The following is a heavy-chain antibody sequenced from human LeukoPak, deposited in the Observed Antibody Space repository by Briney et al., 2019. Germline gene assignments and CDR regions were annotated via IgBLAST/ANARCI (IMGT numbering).Heavy chain of an antibody. D-gene: IGHD1-1*01. V-gene: IGHV3-7*05. J-gene: IGHJ6*02. CDR2: IKQDGSEK. Sequence: PGGSLRLSCAASGFTLSTYWMTWVRQAPGKGLEWVASIKQDGSEKYYVDFVKGRFSISRDNAKNSLYLQMNSLGADDTAVYYCAGGTGMDVWGQGTTVTVSS. CDR3: AGGTGMDV. CDR1: GFTLSTYW.